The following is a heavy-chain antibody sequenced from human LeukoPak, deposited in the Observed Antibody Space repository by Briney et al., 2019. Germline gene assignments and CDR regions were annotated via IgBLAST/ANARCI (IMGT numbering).Heavy chain of an antibody. D-gene: IGHD3-9*01. CDR3: ARQLHTRYFDYLEEVDP. CDR1: GGSISSYY. CDR2: IYTSGST. J-gene: IGHJ5*02. Sequence: SETLSLTCTVSGGSISSYYWSWIRQPAGKGLEWIGRIYTSGSTNYNPSLKSRVTMSVDTSKNEFSLKVSSVTAADSAIYYCARQLHTRYFDYLEEVDPWGQGTLVTVSS. V-gene: IGHV4-4*07.